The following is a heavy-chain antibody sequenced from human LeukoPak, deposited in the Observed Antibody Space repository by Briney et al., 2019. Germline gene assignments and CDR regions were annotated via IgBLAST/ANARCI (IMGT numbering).Heavy chain of an antibody. CDR2: INHSGST. Sequence: PETLSLTCAVYGGSFSGYYWSWIRQPPGKGLEWIGEINHSGSTNYNPSLKSRVTISVDTSKNQFSLKLSSVTAADTAVYYCARGFRSWYSDLFDYWGQGTLVTVSS. J-gene: IGHJ4*02. CDR3: ARGFRSWYSDLFDY. CDR1: GGSFSGYY. D-gene: IGHD6-13*01. V-gene: IGHV4-34*01.